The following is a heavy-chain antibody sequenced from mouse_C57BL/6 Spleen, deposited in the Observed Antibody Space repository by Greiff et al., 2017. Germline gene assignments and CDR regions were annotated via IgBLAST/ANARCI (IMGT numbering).Heavy chain of an antibody. CDR1: GYTFTDYE. V-gene: IGHV1-15*01. CDR2: IDPETGGT. CDR3: TNGNSYWYFWG. Sequence: QVQLKESGAELVRPGASVTLSCKASGYTFTDYEMHWVKQTPVHGLEWIGAIDPETGGTAYNQKFKGKAIRTADKSSSTAYMELRSLTSEDSAVYYCTNGNSYWYFWGWGTGTTVTVSS. D-gene: IGHD2-1*01. J-gene: IGHJ1*03.